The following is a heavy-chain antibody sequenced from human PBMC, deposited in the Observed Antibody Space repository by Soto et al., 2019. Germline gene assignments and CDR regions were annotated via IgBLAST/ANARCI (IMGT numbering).Heavy chain of an antibody. CDR3: ARRYGRNFDY. CDR1: GGSISSYY. J-gene: IGHJ4*02. D-gene: IGHD3-10*01. Sequence: QVQLQESGPGLVKPSETLSLTCTVSGGSISSYYWSWIRQPPGKGLEWIGYIYYSGSTNYNPSLKSRVTXXXXXXXXXXXXXXXXXXXXXXXXYYCARRYGRNFDYWGQGTLVT. V-gene: IGHV4-59*01. CDR2: IYYSGST.